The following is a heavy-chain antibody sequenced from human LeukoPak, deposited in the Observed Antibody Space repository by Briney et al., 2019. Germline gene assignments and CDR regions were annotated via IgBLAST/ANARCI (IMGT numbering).Heavy chain of an antibody. CDR2: INTYNGYS. J-gene: IGHJ4*02. V-gene: IGHV1-18*01. CDR3: AKNTTGGYSDY. Sequence: ASVKVSCKTSGYSFTSSGITWVRQAPGQGLEWMGWINTYNGYSKYARKLQGRVTMTADTSKSTAYMELSSLSSDDTVVYYCAKNTTGGYSDYWGQGTLVTVSS. CDR1: GYSFTSSG. D-gene: IGHD1-1*01.